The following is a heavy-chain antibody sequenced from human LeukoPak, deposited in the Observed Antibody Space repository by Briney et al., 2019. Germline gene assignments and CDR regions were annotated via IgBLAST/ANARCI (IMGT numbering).Heavy chain of an antibody. CDR2: INPNSGGT. CDR1: GYTFTGYY. J-gene: IGHJ4*02. D-gene: IGHD6-13*01. CDR3: ARDGTLDLRVYNTEGPVY. V-gene: IGHV1-2*04. Sequence: GASVKVSCKASGYTFTGYYMHWVRQAPGQGLEWMGWINPNSGGTNYAQKFQGWVTMTRDTSISTAYMELSRLRSDDTAVYYCARDGTLDLRVYNTEGPVYWGQGTLVTVSS.